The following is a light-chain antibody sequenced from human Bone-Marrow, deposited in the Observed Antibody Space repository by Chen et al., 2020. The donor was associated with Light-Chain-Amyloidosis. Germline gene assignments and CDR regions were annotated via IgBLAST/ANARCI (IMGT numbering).Light chain of an antibody. Sequence: QPALTQPASGSASPGQSHTISCTGTSSDIGSYTHVSWYQHHPGKAPNVLIYEATTRPSGVSSRFSGSKSANTASLTISGLQAEDEASFYCCSYAGSDTFVLGGGTMLTVL. V-gene: IGLV2-23*02. CDR1: SSDIGSYTH. CDR2: EAT. J-gene: IGLJ3*02. CDR3: CSYAGSDTFV.